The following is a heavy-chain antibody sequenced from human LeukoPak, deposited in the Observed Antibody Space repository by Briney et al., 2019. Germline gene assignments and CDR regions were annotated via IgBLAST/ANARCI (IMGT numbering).Heavy chain of an antibody. CDR3: ARVPEGLGVLLMNFDY. CDR1: GYTFTSYG. Sequence: GASVTVSCKASGYTFTSYGISWVRQAPGQGLEWMGWISAHNGNTNYAQKLQGRVTMTTDTSTSTAYMELRSLRSDDTAVYYCARVPEGLGVLLMNFDYWGQGTLVTVSS. D-gene: IGHD3-16*01. J-gene: IGHJ4*02. V-gene: IGHV1-18*01. CDR2: ISAHNGNT.